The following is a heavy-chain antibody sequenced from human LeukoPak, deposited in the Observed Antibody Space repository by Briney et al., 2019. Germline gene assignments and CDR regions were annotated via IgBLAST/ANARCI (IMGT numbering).Heavy chain of an antibody. CDR2: ISGSGNGFSI. D-gene: IGHD1-26*01. Sequence: GGSLRLSCSASGFTFKSYAMHWVRQAPGKGPEYVSTISGSGNGFSIYYADSVKGRFTISRDDSKSILYLQMNGLRSEDTAVYYCVKDFGRIRGTPDSWGQGTLVTVSS. CDR3: VKDFGRIRGTPDS. V-gene: IGHV3-64D*06. CDR1: GFTFKSYA. J-gene: IGHJ4*02.